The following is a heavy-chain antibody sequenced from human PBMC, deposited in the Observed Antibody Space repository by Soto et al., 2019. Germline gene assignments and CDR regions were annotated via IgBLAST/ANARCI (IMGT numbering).Heavy chain of an antibody. CDR2: VSTSGAT. CDR1: DDFISSYY. D-gene: IGHD3-9*01. J-gene: IGHJ6*02. CDR3: ARAEYEIVTGYYAMDV. Sequence: QVQLQELGPRLVKPSETLSLTCTVSDDFISSYYWNWIRQPAGKGLEWIGRVSTSGATHYNPSLESRVTLSADTSKKPFSLKLTSVTASDTAVYFCARAEYEIVTGYYAMDVWGQGTMGTVSS. V-gene: IGHV4-4*07.